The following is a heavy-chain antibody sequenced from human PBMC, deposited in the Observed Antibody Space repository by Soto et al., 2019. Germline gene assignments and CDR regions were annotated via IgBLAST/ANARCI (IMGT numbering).Heavy chain of an antibody. Sequence: SVKVSGKASGGTFSSYAISWVRQAPGQGLEWMGGIIPIFGTANYAQKFQGRVTITADESTSTAYMELSSLRSEDTAVYYCARGGGDFWSGYQVVTAMYFDYWGQGTLVTVSS. CDR3: ARGGGDFWSGYQVVTAMYFDY. CDR2: IIPIFGTA. V-gene: IGHV1-69*13. D-gene: IGHD3-3*01. J-gene: IGHJ4*02. CDR1: GGTFSSYA.